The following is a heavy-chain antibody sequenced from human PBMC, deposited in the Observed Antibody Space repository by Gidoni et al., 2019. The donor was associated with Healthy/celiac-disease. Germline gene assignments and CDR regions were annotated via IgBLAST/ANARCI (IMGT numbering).Heavy chain of an antibody. CDR2: ISYDGSNK. V-gene: IGHV3-30*18. CDR1: GFTFSSYG. Sequence: QVQLVESGGGVVQPGRSLRLSCAASGFTFSSYGMHWVRQAPGKGLEWVAVISYDGSNKYYADSVKGRFTISRDNSKNTLYLQMNSLRAEDTAVYYCAKDREQWLVQGWFDPWGQGTLVTVSS. D-gene: IGHD6-19*01. J-gene: IGHJ5*02. CDR3: AKDREQWLVQGWFDP.